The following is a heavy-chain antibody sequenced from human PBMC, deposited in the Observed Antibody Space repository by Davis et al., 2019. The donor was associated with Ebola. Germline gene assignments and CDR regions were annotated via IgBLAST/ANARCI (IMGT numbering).Heavy chain of an antibody. V-gene: IGHV1-18*01. CDR1: GGTFSSYA. Sequence: ASVKVSCKASGGTFSSYAISWVRQAPGQGLEWMGWISAYNGNTNYAQKLQGRVTMTTDTSTSTAYMELSSLRSEDTAVYYCARTTVVTRVIDYWGQGALVTVSS. CDR2: ISAYNGNT. J-gene: IGHJ4*02. D-gene: IGHD4-23*01. CDR3: ARTTVVTRVIDY.